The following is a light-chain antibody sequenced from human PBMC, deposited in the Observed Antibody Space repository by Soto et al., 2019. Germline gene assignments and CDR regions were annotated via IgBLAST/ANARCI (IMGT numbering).Light chain of an antibody. CDR3: QQYGSSPTVT. V-gene: IGKV3-20*01. Sequence: EIVMTQSPGTLSLSPGERATLSCRASQSVSSSYLAWYQKKPCQAPRLLIYGASSRATGIPDRFSGSGSGTDFTLTISRLEPEDFAVYYGQQYGSSPTVTFGPGTKVDIK. J-gene: IGKJ3*01. CDR2: GAS. CDR1: QSVSSSY.